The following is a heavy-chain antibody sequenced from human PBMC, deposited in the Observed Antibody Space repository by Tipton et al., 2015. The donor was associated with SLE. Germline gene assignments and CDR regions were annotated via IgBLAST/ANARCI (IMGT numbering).Heavy chain of an antibody. Sequence: TLSLTCAVSGYSISSGYYWSWIRQPPGKGLEWIGEINHSGSTNYNPSLKSRVTISIDTSKNQFSLKLSSVTAADTAVYYSARALQNYFDYWGQGTLVTVSS. V-gene: IGHV4-34*09. CDR2: INHSGST. CDR1: GYSISSGYY. J-gene: IGHJ4*02. CDR3: ARALQNYFDY.